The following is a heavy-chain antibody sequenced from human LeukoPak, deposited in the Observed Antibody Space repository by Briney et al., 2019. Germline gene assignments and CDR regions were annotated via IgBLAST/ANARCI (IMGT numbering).Heavy chain of an antibody. V-gene: IGHV3-30*18. Sequence: GGSLRLSCAASGFTFSSYGMHWVRQAPGKGLEWVAVISYDGSNKYYADSVKGRFTISRDNSKNTLYLQMNSLRAEDTAVYYCAESPYSSFTFDYWGQGTLVTVSS. CDR2: ISYDGSNK. CDR3: AESPYSSFTFDY. J-gene: IGHJ4*02. CDR1: GFTFSSYG. D-gene: IGHD6-6*01.